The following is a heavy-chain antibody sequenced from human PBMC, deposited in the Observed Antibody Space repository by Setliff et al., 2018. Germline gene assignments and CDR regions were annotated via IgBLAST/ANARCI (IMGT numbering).Heavy chain of an antibody. CDR2: IHQDGSER. Sequence: GGSLRLSCAASGFTFGSYWMTWVRQAPEKGLEWVANIHQDGSERHYVDSVKGRFTISRDNAKNSLDLQMDSLRAEDTAVYYCATGPGSGYSYWGQGTLVTVSS. D-gene: IGHD3-22*01. CDR3: ATGPGSGYSY. V-gene: IGHV3-7*01. CDR1: GFTFGSYW. J-gene: IGHJ4*02.